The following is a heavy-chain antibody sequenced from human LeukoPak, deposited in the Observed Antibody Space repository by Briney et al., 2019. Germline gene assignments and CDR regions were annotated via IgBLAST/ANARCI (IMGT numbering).Heavy chain of an antibody. J-gene: IGHJ6*02. D-gene: IGHD6-19*01. CDR3: ARDSQWLVPAYYYGMDV. V-gene: IGHV3-21*01. CDR2: ISSSRSYI. CDR1: GFTFSSYS. Sequence: GGSLRLSCAASGFTFSSYSMNWVRQAPGKGLEWVSSISSSRSYIYYADSVKGRFTISRDNAKNSLYLQMNSLRAEDTAVYYCARDSQWLVPAYYYGMDVWGQGTTVTVSS.